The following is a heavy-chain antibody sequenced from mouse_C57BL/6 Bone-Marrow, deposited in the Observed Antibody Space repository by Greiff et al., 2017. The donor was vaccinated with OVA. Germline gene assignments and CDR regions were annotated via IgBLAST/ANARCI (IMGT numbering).Heavy chain of an antibody. CDR1: GFTFSSYA. CDR3: ARHYYGSIFYWYFDV. Sequence: EVHLVESGGGLVKPGGSLKLSCAASGFTFSSYAMSWVRQTPEKRLEWVATISDGGSYTYYPDNVKGRFTISRDNAKNNLYLQMSHLKSEDTAMYYCARHYYGSIFYWYFDVWGTGTTVTVSS. CDR2: ISDGGSYT. D-gene: IGHD1-1*01. V-gene: IGHV5-4*01. J-gene: IGHJ1*03.